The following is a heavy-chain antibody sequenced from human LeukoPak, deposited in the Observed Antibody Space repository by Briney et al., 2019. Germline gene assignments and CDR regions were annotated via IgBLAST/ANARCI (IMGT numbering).Heavy chain of an antibody. CDR3: ARHDRGNYHDSSAYPFDY. Sequence: GESLKISCKGSGYSFTRYWIGWVRQMPGKGLEWMGIIYPGDSETRYSPSFQGQVTISADKSISTAYLQWSSLKASDTAIYYCARHDRGNYHDSSAYPFDYWGQGTLVTVSS. J-gene: IGHJ4*02. D-gene: IGHD3-22*01. V-gene: IGHV5-51*01. CDR1: GYSFTRYW. CDR2: IYPGDSET.